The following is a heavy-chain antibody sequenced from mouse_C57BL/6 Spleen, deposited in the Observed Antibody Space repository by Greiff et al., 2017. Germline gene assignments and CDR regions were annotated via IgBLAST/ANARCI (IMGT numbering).Heavy chain of an antibody. Sequence: VQLKESGPELVKPGASVKISCKASGYAFSSSWMNWVKQRPGKGLEWIGRIYPGDGDTNYNGKFKGKATLTADKSSSTAYMQLSSLTSEDSAVYFCARRCLYDGYYIYARDYWGQGTSVTVSS. CDR1: GYAFSSSW. CDR2: IYPGDGDT. CDR3: ARRCLYDGYYIYARDY. J-gene: IGHJ4*01. D-gene: IGHD2-3*01. V-gene: IGHV1-82*01.